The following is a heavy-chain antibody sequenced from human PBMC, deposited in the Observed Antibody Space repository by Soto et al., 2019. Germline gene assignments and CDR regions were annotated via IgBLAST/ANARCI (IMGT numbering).Heavy chain of an antibody. D-gene: IGHD1-26*01. Sequence: ASVKVSCKVSGYTLTELSMHWVRQAPGKGLEWMGGFDPEDGETIYAQKFQGRVTMTEDTSTDTAYMELSSLRSEDTAVHYCTTAYDSGSYYEGFDIWGQGTMVTVSS. CDR3: TTAYDSGSYYEGFDI. CDR2: FDPEDGET. CDR1: GYTLTELS. J-gene: IGHJ3*02. V-gene: IGHV1-24*01.